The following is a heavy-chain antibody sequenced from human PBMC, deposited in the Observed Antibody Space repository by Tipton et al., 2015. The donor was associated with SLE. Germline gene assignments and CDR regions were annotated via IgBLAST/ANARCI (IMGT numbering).Heavy chain of an antibody. CDR3: ARVRSDAFDI. J-gene: IGHJ3*02. CDR1: GGSISSSSYY. CDR2: IYYSGST. Sequence: TLSLTCTVSGGSISSSSYYWGWIRQPPGKGLEWIGSIYYSGSTNYNPSLKSRVTISVDTSKNQFSLKLSSVTAADTAVYYCARVRSDAFDIWGQGTMVTVSS. V-gene: IGHV4-39*07. D-gene: IGHD4-17*01.